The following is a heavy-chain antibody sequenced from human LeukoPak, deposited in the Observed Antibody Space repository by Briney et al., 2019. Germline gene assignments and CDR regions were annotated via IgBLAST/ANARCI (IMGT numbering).Heavy chain of an antibody. D-gene: IGHD4-11*01. Sequence: PSETLSLTCTVSGGSISSGGYYWSWIRQHPGKGLEWIGYIYYSGSTYYNPSLKSRVTISVDTSKSQFSLKLSSVTAADTAVYYCARSRPTVTFDYWGQGTLVTVSS. J-gene: IGHJ4*02. V-gene: IGHV4-31*03. CDR2: IYYSGST. CDR1: GGSISSGGYY. CDR3: ARSRPTVTFDY.